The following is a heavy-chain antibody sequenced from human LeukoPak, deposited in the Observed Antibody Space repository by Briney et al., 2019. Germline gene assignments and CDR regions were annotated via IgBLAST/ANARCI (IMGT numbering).Heavy chain of an antibody. V-gene: IGHV4-30-2*01. Sequence: KPSETLSLTCTVSGGSISSDGYYWNWIRQPPGKGLEWLGYIHPAGTTYYNPSLKSRVTMSVDRSENQFSLKLTSVTAADTAVYYCARVRTVYYYDSRPLPYGMDVWGQGTTVTVSS. CDR3: ARVRTVYYYDSRPLPYGMDV. CDR2: IHPAGTT. CDR1: GGSISSDGYY. J-gene: IGHJ6*02. D-gene: IGHD3-22*01.